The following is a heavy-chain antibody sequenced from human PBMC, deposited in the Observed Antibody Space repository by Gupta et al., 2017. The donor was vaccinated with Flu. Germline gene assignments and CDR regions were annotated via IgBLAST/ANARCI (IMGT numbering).Heavy chain of an antibody. CDR2: IIPLFGAA. Sequence: QVQLVQSGAEVKKPGSSVKVSCKASGGTFSTYAINWVRQAPGQGLEWMGGIIPLFGAANYAQKFQGRVTITADESTSTAYMEMSSLRSEDTAIYYCARGLSGSYPSPWPFDYWGQGALVTVSS. CDR3: ARGLSGSYPSPWPFDY. J-gene: IGHJ4*02. V-gene: IGHV1-69*01. D-gene: IGHD1-26*01. CDR1: GGTFSTYA.